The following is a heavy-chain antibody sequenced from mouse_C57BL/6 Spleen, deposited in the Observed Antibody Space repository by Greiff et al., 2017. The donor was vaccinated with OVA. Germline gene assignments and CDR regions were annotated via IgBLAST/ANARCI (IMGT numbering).Heavy chain of an antibody. D-gene: IGHD1-1*01. V-gene: IGHV5-4*01. Sequence: EVQGVESGGGLVKPGGSLKLSCAASGFTFSSYAMSWVRQTPEKRLEWVATISDGGSYTYYPDNVKGRFTISRDNAKNNLYLQMSHLKSEDTAMYYCARDRRYGSSYPYAMDYWGQGTSVTVSS. J-gene: IGHJ4*01. CDR2: ISDGGSYT. CDR3: ARDRRYGSSYPYAMDY. CDR1: GFTFSSYA.